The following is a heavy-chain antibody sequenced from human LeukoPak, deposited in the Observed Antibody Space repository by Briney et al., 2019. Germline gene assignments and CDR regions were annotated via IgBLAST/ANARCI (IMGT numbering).Heavy chain of an antibody. CDR2: VSYGGST. V-gene: IGHV4-39*01. CDR1: GDSINDDDYY. CDR3: ARRSYSASFDP. Sequence: SETLSLTCTVSGDSINDDDYYWGWIRQPPGKGLEHIGSVSYGGSTYYSPSLKSRVNTYIDISKNQFSLKLRSVTAADTAVYYCARRSYSASFDPWGQGSLVTVSS. J-gene: IGHJ5*02. D-gene: IGHD2-21*01.